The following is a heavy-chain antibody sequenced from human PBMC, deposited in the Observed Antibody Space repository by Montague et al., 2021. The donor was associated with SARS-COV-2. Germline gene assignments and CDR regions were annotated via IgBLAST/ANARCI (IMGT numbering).Heavy chain of an antibody. Sequence: SETLSLTCTVSGGSISSYYWGWIRQHPGKGLEWIGSIYYSGSTYYNPSLKSRVTISVDTSKNQFSLKLSSVTAADTAVYYCARIRIGVWGSYRYFDYWGQGTLVTVSS. J-gene: IGHJ4*02. V-gene: IGHV4-39*01. CDR3: ARIRIGVWGSYRYFDY. CDR2: IYYSGST. CDR1: GGSISSYY. D-gene: IGHD3-16*02.